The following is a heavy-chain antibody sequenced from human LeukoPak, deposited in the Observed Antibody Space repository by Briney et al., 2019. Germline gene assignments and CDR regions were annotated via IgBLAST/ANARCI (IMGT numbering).Heavy chain of an antibody. CDR3: ASSHYYDSSGYYTGPSFDY. CDR2: INPRGGGT. CDR1: GYIFTTYY. V-gene: IGHV1-46*01. Sequence: GASVKVSCKASGYIFTTYYMHWMRQAPGQGPEWMGIINPRGGGTDYAQKFQGRVTMTRDTSTSTVYMELSSLRSEDTAVYYCASSHYYDSSGYYTGPSFDYWGQGTLVTVSS. J-gene: IGHJ4*02. D-gene: IGHD3-22*01.